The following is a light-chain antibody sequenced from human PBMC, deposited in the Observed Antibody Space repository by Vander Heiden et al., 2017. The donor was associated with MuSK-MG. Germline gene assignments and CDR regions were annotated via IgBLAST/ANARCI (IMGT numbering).Light chain of an antibody. CDR2: SAS. Sequence: DIQLTQSPSSLSASVGDRVTITCRASQNIFNYLNWYQQSPGKAPKLLIYSASTLQSGTPPRFSGSGSGTDFTLVISRLQPEDFATYYCQQGDTTPLTFGGGTKIETK. V-gene: IGKV1-39*01. CDR1: QNIFNY. CDR3: QQGDTTPLT. J-gene: IGKJ4*01.